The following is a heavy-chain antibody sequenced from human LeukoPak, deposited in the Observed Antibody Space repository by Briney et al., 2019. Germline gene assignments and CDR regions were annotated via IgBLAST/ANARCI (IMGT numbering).Heavy chain of an antibody. CDR3: AKMVHTEQWLVPFDY. CDR1: GFTFSNFA. V-gene: IGHV3-23*01. Sequence: GGSLRLSCAASGFTFSNFAMNWVRQAPGKGLEWVSTISGSGGSTYCADSVKGRFTISRDNSKNTLYLQMNSLRAEDTAVYDCAKMVHTEQWLVPFDYWGQGTLVTVSS. D-gene: IGHD6-19*01. J-gene: IGHJ4*02. CDR2: ISGSGGST.